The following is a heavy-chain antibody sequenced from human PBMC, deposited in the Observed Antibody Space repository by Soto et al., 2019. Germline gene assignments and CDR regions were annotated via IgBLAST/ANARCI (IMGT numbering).Heavy chain of an antibody. Sequence: GESLKISCXVSGYTFTIYWIGWVCHMPGKGLEWMGIIYPSDSDTRYSPSFQGQVTISADQSINTAYLQWDSLKASDTAIYYCARPANTVADHFDLWGQGTPVTVSS. J-gene: IGHJ4*02. V-gene: IGHV5-51*01. CDR3: ARPANTVADHFDL. CDR1: GYTFTIYW. D-gene: IGHD4-17*01. CDR2: IYPSDSDT.